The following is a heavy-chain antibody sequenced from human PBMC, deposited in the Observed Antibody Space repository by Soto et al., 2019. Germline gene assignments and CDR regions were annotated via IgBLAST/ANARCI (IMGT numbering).Heavy chain of an antibody. CDR2: ISAYNGNT. D-gene: IGHD2-2*01. J-gene: IGHJ5*02. CDR3: ARDDCSSTSCYGNRFDP. CDR1: GYTFTSYG. V-gene: IGHV1-18*01. Sequence: QVQLVQSGAEVKKPGASVKVSCKASGYTFTSYGISWVRQAPGQGLEWMGWISAYNGNTNYAQKLQGRVTMTTDTATSTAYMELRSLRSDDTAVYYCARDDCSSTSCYGNRFDPWGQGTLVTVSS.